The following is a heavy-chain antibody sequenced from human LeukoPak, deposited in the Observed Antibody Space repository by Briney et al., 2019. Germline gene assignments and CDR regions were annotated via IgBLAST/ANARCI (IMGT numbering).Heavy chain of an antibody. CDR3: AKKFTGTTVISGDYFDY. D-gene: IGHD4-17*01. V-gene: IGHV3-30-3*02. CDR2: MSSDGSKK. Sequence: GGSLRLSCAASGFTFSRYAMHWVRQAPGKGLEWVAVMSSDGSKKYYADSVKGRFTISRDNSKNTLYLQMNSLRAEDTAVYYCAKKFTGTTVISGDYFDYWGQGSLVTVSS. CDR1: GFTFSRYA. J-gene: IGHJ4*02.